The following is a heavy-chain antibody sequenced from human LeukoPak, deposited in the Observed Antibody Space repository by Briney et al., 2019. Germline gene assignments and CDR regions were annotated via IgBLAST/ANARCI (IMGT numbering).Heavy chain of an antibody. CDR2: LSRDGTKR. V-gene: IGHV3-30-3*01. Sequence: GGSLRLSCAASGFTFSSHSMHWVRQAPGKGLEWVAVLSRDGTKRYYGDSVRGRITISRDNSKNTLSLQLNTLRADDTAVYYCARDRGNLSLWVGQFSHWGQGTLVIVSS. CDR1: GFTFSSHS. CDR3: ARDRGNLSLWVGQFSH. J-gene: IGHJ4*02. D-gene: IGHD3-10*01.